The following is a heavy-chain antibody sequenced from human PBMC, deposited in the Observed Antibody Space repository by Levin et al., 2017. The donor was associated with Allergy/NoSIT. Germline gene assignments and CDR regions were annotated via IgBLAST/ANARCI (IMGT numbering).Heavy chain of an antibody. V-gene: IGHV2-5*02. CDR1: GFSLSTSGVG. D-gene: IGHD2-15*01. Sequence: SGPTLVKPTQTLTLTCTFSGFSLSTSGVGVGWIRQPPGKALEWLALIYWDDDKRYIPSLKNRLTITKDTSKNQVVLTMTNMDPVDTATYYCAHRPRRYCSGGSCYYDTFDIWGQGTMVTVSS. CDR2: IYWDDDK. J-gene: IGHJ3*02. CDR3: AHRPRRYCSGGSCYYDTFDI.